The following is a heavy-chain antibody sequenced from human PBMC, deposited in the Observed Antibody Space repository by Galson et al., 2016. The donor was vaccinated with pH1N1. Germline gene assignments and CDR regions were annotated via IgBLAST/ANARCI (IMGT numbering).Heavy chain of an antibody. V-gene: IGHV3-48*03. J-gene: IGHJ6*02. D-gene: IGHD2-8*02. CDR3: AKVRPVVVDATVYFYYGIDV. CDR2: ISTSSSTI. CDR1: GFRFSYYE. Sequence: SLRLSCAASGFRFSYYEMNWVRQAPGRGLEWVSYISTSSSTIYYADSVKGRFTISRDNAKNSLYLQMNSLRADDTAMYYCAKVRPVVVDATVYFYYGIDVWGQGTTVTVSS.